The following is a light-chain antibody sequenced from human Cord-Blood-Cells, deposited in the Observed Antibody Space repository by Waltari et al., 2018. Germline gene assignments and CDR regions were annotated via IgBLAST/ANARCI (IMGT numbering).Light chain of an antibody. J-gene: IGKJ1*01. V-gene: IGKV1-39*01. CDR3: QQSYSTPRT. Sequence: DIQMTQSPSSLSASVGDRVTITCRASQSISSYLNWYQQKPGKAPKLLIYAASSLQRGIPSRFSGSRSVTDFTLTISSLQPEDFATYYCQQSYSTPRTFGQGTKVEIK. CDR2: AAS. CDR1: QSISSY.